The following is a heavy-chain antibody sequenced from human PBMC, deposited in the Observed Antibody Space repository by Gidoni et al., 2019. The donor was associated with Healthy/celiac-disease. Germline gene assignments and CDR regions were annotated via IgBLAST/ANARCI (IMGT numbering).Heavy chain of an antibody. CDR3: ARGRTKAAAVGRRTYYFDY. D-gene: IGHD6-13*01. J-gene: IGHJ4*02. CDR1: AGSFSGYY. V-gene: IGHV4-34*01. CDR2: INHSGST. Sequence: QVQLQQWGAGLLKPSETLSLPCAVYAGSFSGYYLSWIRQPPGKGLEWIGEINHSGSTNYNPSLKSQVTISVDTSKNQFSLKLSSVTAADTAVYYCARGRTKAAAVGRRTYYFDYWGQGTLVTVSS.